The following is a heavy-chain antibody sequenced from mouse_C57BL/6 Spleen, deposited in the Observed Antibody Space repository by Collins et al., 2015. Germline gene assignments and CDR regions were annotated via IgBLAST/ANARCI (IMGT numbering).Heavy chain of an antibody. J-gene: IGHJ3*01. V-gene: IGHV1S29*02. D-gene: IGHD2-14*01. CDR3: ASGGRYDETGFAY. CDR1: GYTFTDYN. CDR2: IYPYNGGT. Sequence: EVQLQQSGPELVKPGASVKISCKASGYTFTDYNMHWVKQSHGKSLEWIGYIYPYNGGTGYNQKFKSKATLTVDNSSSTAYMELRSPTSEDSAVYYCASGGRYDETGFAYWGQGTLVTVSA.